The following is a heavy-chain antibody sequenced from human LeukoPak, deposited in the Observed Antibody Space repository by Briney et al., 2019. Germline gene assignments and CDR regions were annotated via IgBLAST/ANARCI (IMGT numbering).Heavy chain of an antibody. CDR3: ARARGWLQPVDY. D-gene: IGHD5-12*01. CDR2: INHSGST. J-gene: IGHJ4*02. Sequence: SETLSLTCAVYGGSFSGYYWSWIRQPPGKGLEWIGEINHSGSTNYNPSLKSRVTISVDTSKNQFSPKLSSVTAADTAVYYCARARGWLQPVDYWGQGTLVTVSS. CDR1: GGSFSGYY. V-gene: IGHV4-34*01.